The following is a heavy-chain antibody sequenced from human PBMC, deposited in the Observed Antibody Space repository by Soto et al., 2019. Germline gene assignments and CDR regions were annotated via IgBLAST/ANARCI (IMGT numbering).Heavy chain of an antibody. CDR1: GFTFSNYA. J-gene: IGHJ4*02. V-gene: IGHV3-23*01. CDR3: AKRPLTAAGFDY. CDR2: ITGSGCGT. D-gene: IGHD6-13*01. Sequence: EVQLLESGGGLVQPGGSLRLSCAASGFTFSNYAMTWVRQAPGQGLEWVSVITGSGCGTYFVDSVKGRFTISRDNSKNTVYLQMNSLRAEDTAVYYCAKRPLTAAGFDYWGQGTLVTVSS.